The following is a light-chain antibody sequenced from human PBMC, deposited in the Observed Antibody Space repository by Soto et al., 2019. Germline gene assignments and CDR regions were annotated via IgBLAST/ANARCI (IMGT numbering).Light chain of an antibody. CDR2: GAS. J-gene: IGKJ4*01. CDR3: QQYGSSRPFA. CDR1: QSVSSSY. V-gene: IGKV3-20*01. Sequence: EIVLTQSPGTLSLSPGERATLSCRASQSVSSSYLAWYQQKPGQAPRLLIYGASSRATGIPDRFSGSGSATDVTLTSSSLEPEDCAVYYCQQYGSSRPFAFGGGTKVESK.